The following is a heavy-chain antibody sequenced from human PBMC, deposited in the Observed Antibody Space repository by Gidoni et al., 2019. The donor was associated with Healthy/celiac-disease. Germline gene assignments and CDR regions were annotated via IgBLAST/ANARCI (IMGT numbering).Heavy chain of an antibody. J-gene: IGHJ3*02. Sequence: YGSYSMNWVRHAPGKGLEWVSSISSSSSYIYYADSVKGRFTISRDNAKHSLYLQMSSLRAEDTDVYYCARDYSIRLFAVDIWGQGTMVTVSS. V-gene: IGHV3-21*01. CDR2: ISSSSSYI. CDR3: ARDYSIRLFAVDI. CDR1: YGSYS. D-gene: IGHD3-3*02.